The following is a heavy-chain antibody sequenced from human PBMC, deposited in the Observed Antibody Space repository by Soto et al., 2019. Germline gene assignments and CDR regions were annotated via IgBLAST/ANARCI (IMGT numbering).Heavy chain of an antibody. CDR2: IYPGDSDT. V-gene: IGHV5-51*01. J-gene: IGHJ4*02. Sequence: GESLKISCQGSGYSFTTYWIGWVRQMPGKGLEWMGIIYPGDSDTRYSPSFQGQVTISADKSITTAYLQWSSLKASDTAIYYCATGGYCSANRCYNFFDYWGQGTLVTVSS. CDR3: ATGGYCSANRCYNFFDY. CDR1: GYSFTTYW. D-gene: IGHD2-2*02.